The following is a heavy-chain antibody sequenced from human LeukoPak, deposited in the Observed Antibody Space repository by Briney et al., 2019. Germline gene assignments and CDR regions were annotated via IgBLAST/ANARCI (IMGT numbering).Heavy chain of an antibody. V-gene: IGHV3-11*06. D-gene: IGHD6-13*01. CDR2: ISSSSSYT. CDR3: ARGIAAAGIVGVFDY. CDR1: GFTFSDYY. Sequence: GGSLRLSCAASGFTFSDYYMSWIRQAPGKGLEWVSYISSSSSYTNYADSVKGRFTISRDNSKNTLYLQMNSLRAEDTAVYYCARGIAAAGIVGVFDYWGQGILVTVSS. J-gene: IGHJ4*02.